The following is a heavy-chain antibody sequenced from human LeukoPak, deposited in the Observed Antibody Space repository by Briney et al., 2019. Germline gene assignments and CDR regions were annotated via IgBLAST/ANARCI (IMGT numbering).Heavy chain of an antibody. D-gene: IGHD3-3*01. CDR3: ARGTRFLEWLPLYHEGYNWFDP. CDR2: ISSSGSTI. Sequence: GGSLRLSCAASGFTFSSYEMNWVRQAPGKGLEWVSYISSSGSTIYYADSVKGRFTISRDNSKNTLYLQMNSLRAEDTAVYYCARGTRFLEWLPLYHEGYNWFDPWGQGTLVTVSS. CDR1: GFTFSSYE. J-gene: IGHJ5*02. V-gene: IGHV3-48*03.